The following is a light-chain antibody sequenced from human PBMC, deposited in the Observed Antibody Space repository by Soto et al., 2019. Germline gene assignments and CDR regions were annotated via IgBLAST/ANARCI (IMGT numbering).Light chain of an antibody. CDR3: SSYTSTSPVT. CDR1: SSDVGGYNY. CDR2: DVT. Sequence: QSALTQPASVSGSPGQSITISCTGTSSDVGGYNYVSWYQRHPGKAPKLMIYDVTNRPSGVSNRFSGSKSGNTASLTISGLQAEDEADYYCSSYTSTSPVTFGGGTQLTVL. J-gene: IGLJ2*01. V-gene: IGLV2-14*01.